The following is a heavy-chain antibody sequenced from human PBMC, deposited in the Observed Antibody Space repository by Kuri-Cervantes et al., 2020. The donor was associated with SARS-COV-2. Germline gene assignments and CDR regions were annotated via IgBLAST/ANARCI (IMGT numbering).Heavy chain of an antibody. CDR1: GGSISSYY. J-gene: IGHJ3*02. V-gene: IGHV4-59*08. D-gene: IGHD2-2*01. Sequence: SETLSLTCTVSGGSISSYYWSWIRQPPGKGLEWIGYIYYSGSTNYNPSLKSRVTISVDTSKNQFSLKLSSVTAADTAVYYCARGGDVVVPAAMAGDAFDIWGQETMVTVSS. CDR2: IYYSGST. CDR3: ARGGDVVVPAAMAGDAFDI.